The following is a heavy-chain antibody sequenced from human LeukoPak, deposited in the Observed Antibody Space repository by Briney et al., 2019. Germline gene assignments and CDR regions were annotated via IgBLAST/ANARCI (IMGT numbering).Heavy chain of an antibody. CDR1: GFTFSRYG. CDR2: IWYDGSNK. Sequence: GGSLRLSCAASGFTFSRYGIHWVRQAPGKGLEWVAHIWYDGSNKYYTDSVKGRFTISRDNSKNTLYLQMNSLRAEDTAVYYCARGKEDIVVVVADGLNWFDPWSQGTLVTVSS. J-gene: IGHJ5*02. D-gene: IGHD2-15*01. CDR3: ARGKEDIVVVVADGLNWFDP. V-gene: IGHV3-33*01.